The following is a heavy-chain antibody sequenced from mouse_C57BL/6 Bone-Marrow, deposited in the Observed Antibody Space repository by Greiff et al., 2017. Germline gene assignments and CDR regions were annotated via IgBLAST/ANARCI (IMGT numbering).Heavy chain of an antibody. Sequence: EVQLQQSGAELVRPGASVKLSCTASGFNIKDDYMHWVKQRPEQGLEWIGWIDPENGDTEYASKFQGKATITADTSSNTAYLQLSSLTSEDTAVYYCTTSSYYGSSPYAMDYWGQGTSVTVSS. CDR1: GFNIKDDY. CDR2: IDPENGDT. D-gene: IGHD1-1*01. J-gene: IGHJ4*01. V-gene: IGHV14-4*01. CDR3: TTSSYYGSSPYAMDY.